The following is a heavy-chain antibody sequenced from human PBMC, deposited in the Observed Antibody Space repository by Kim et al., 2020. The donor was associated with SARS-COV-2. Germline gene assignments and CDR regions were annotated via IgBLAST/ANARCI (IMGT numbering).Heavy chain of an antibody. V-gene: IGHV3-11*01. CDR1: GFTFSDYY. D-gene: IGHD2-8*01. CDR3: ARYGFIPEMVYAMGGLDY. CDR2: ISSSGSTI. Sequence: GGSLRLSCAASGFTFSDYYMSWIRQAPGKGLEWVSYISSSGSTIYYADSVKGRFTISRDNAKNSLYLQMNSLRAEDTAVYYCARYGFIPEMVYAMGGLDYWGQGTLVTVSS. J-gene: IGHJ4*02.